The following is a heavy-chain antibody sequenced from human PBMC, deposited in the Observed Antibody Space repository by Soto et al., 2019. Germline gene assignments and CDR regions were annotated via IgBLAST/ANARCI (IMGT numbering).Heavy chain of an antibody. V-gene: IGHV3-33*01. Sequence: QVQLVESGGGVVQPGRSLRLSCAASGFTFSSYGMHWVRQAPGKGLEWVAVIWYDGSNKYYADSVKGRFTISRDNSKNTLYLQMNSLRAEDTAVYYCARDTYCSSTSCYRAGDAFDIWGQGTMVTVSS. J-gene: IGHJ3*02. CDR1: GFTFSSYG. CDR2: IWYDGSNK. D-gene: IGHD2-2*01. CDR3: ARDTYCSSTSCYRAGDAFDI.